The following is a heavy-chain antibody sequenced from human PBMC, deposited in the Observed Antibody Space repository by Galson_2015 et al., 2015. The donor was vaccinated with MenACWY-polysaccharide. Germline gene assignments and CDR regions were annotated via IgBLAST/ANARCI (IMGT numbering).Heavy chain of an antibody. CDR1: GGSFSGYY. Sequence: SETLSLTCAVYGGSFSGYYRSWIRQPPGKGLEWIGEINHSGSTNCNPSLKSRVIISVDTSKNQFSLKLSSVTAADTAVYYCARGVGARSRFGLWGQGTLVTVSS. D-gene: IGHD1-26*01. J-gene: IGHJ5*02. CDR3: ARGVGARSRFGL. V-gene: IGHV4-34*01. CDR2: INHSGST.